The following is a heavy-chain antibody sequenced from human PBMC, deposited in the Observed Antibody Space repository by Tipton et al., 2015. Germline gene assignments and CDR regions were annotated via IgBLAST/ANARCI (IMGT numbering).Heavy chain of an antibody. CDR1: GGSFSDYY. CDR2: IYYSGST. CDR3: ARARGRHGGLFDS. J-gene: IGHJ4*02. V-gene: IGHV4-59*01. Sequence: TLSLTCTVSGGSFSDYYWSWIRQSPGEGLEWIGYIYYSGSTNYNPSPKSRVTISVDTSKTQFSLKMSSVTASDTAVYYCARARGRHGGLFDSWGQGILVTVSS. D-gene: IGHD4-23*01.